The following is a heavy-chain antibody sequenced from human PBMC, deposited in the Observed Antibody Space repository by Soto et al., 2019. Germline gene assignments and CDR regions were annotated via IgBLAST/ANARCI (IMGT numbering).Heavy chain of an antibody. D-gene: IGHD1-7*01. CDR2: ISSSSSYI. V-gene: IGHV3-21*01. CDR3: ARAGTTGYMDV. CDR1: GFTFSSYS. J-gene: IGHJ6*04. Sequence: EVQLVESGGGLVKPGGSLRLSCAASGFTFSSYSMNWVRQAPGKGLEWVSSISSSSSYIYYADSVKGRFTISRDNAKNSLYLQMNSLRAEDTAVHYCARAGTTGYMDVWGKGTTVTVSS.